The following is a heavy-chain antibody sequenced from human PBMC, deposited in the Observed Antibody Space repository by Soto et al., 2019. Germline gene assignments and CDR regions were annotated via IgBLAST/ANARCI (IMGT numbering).Heavy chain of an antibody. CDR3: TRDAKYPDILTGYFLNDH. V-gene: IGHV1-18*04. CDR1: GYTFPNFG. CDR2: ISTDNGDT. J-gene: IGHJ4*02. Sequence: QVQLVQSGAEVKKPGASVKVSCKASGYTFPNFGISWVRQAPGQGLEWLGWISTDNGDTKYAQKIQARVTLTTDTATTTVYMQLTSLRPDESAVYYCTRDAKYPDILTGYFLNDHWGQGTLVTVSS. D-gene: IGHD3-9*01.